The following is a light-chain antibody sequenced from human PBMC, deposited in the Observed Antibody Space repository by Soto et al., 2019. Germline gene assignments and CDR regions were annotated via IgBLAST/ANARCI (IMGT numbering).Light chain of an antibody. V-gene: IGKV3-15*01. CDR1: QSISCT. CDR2: GAF. CDR3: QQYDKWSWQ. J-gene: IGKJ1*01. Sequence: EIERTQSPATLSVCPGGRATLSCRASQSISCTLAWYQQKPGQAPRLLIYGAFTRATGFPARFSGSGSGTDFTLPTTSLQSEDFGVSYCQQYDKWSWQFGEGTKV.